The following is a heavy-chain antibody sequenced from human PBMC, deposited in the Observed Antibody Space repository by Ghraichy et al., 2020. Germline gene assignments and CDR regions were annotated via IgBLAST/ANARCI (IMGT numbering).Heavy chain of an antibody. CDR1: GFTFSNYG. CDR2: ITSRTGSI. D-gene: IGHD4-17*01. Sequence: GESLNISCVASGFTFSNYGMNWVRQTQGKGLEWVSSITSRTGSIYYRDSVKGRFTVSRDNVKNSLFLQMNSLRAEDTGVYDCAAAGNGDYPNYWFDPWGQGTLVTVSS. CDR3: AAAGNGDYPNYWFDP. J-gene: IGHJ5*02. V-gene: IGHV3-21*01.